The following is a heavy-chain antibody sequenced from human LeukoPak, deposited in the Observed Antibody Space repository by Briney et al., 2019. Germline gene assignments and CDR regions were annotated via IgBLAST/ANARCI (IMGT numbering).Heavy chain of an antibody. Sequence: GGSLRLSCAASGVTFSYYWMHWVRQAPGKGLVWVSRIDSDGSSRSYAGSVKGRFTISRDNAKNSLFLQMNSLRAEDTAVYYCAGGGGWKPDYWGQGTLVTVSS. V-gene: IGHV3-74*01. CDR3: AGGGGWKPDY. D-gene: IGHD2-15*01. CDR1: GVTFSYYW. CDR2: IDSDGSSR. J-gene: IGHJ4*02.